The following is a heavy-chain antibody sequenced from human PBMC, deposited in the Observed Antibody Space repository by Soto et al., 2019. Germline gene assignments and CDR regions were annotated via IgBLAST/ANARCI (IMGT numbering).Heavy chain of an antibody. Sequence: GGSLRLSCAASGFTFSSYAMSWVRQAPGKGLEWVSAISGSGGSTYYADSVKGRFTISRDNAKNSLYLQMNSLRDEDTALYYCTRDNNYGFGMDVWGQGTTVTVSS. J-gene: IGHJ6*01. D-gene: IGHD3-16*01. CDR1: GFTFSSYA. CDR3: TRDNNYGFGMDV. V-gene: IGHV3-23*01. CDR2: ISGSGGST.